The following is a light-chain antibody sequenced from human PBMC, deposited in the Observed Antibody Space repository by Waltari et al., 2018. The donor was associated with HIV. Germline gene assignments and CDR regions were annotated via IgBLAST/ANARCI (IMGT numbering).Light chain of an antibody. CDR3: QAWDSSTGV. V-gene: IGLV3-1*01. Sequence: SYELTQPPSVSVSPGQTASIPCSGDQLGDKYACWYQQKPGQSPVLVIYQDSKRPSRIPERFSGSNSGNTATLTISGTQAMDEADYYCQAWDSSTGVFGTGTKVTVL. J-gene: IGLJ1*01. CDR1: QLGDKY. CDR2: QDS.